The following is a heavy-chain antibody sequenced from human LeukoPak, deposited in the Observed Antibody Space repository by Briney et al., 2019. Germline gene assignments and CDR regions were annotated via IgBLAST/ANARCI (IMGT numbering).Heavy chain of an antibody. J-gene: IGHJ6*03. Sequence: ASVKVSCKASGYTFTGYYMHWVRQAPGQGLEWMGIINPSGGSTSYAQKFQGRVTMTRDMSTSTVYMELSSLRSEDTAVYYCARESHPIQLWLTSSVYYYYYMDVWGKGTTVTVSS. CDR1: GYTFTGYY. V-gene: IGHV1-46*01. CDR3: ARESHPIQLWLTSSVYYYYYMDV. CDR2: INPSGGST. D-gene: IGHD5-18*01.